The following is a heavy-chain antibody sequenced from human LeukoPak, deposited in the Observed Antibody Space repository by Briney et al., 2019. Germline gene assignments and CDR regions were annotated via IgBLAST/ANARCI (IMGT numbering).Heavy chain of an antibody. CDR3: ASQRYGMDV. CDR2: ISSSSSTI. D-gene: IGHD1-1*01. J-gene: IGHJ6*02. Sequence: PGGSLRLSCAASGFTFSSYGMHWVRQAPGKGLEWVSYISSSSSTIYYADSVKGRFTISRDNAKNSLYLQMNSLRAEDTAVYYCASQRYGMDVWGQGTTVTVSS. V-gene: IGHV3-48*01. CDR1: GFTFSSYG.